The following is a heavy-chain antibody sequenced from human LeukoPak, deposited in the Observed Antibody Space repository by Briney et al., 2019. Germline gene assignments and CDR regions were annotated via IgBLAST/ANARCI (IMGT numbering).Heavy chain of an antibody. Sequence: SETLSLTCTVSGGSISSSSYYWGWIRQPPGKGLEWIGSIYYSGSTYYNPSLKSRVTISVDTSKNQFSLKLSSVTAADTAVYYCARHLTTVTTGYAFDIWGQGTMVTVSS. V-gene: IGHV4-39*01. CDR1: GGSISSSSYY. CDR2: IYYSGST. D-gene: IGHD4-17*01. J-gene: IGHJ3*02. CDR3: ARHLTTVTTGYAFDI.